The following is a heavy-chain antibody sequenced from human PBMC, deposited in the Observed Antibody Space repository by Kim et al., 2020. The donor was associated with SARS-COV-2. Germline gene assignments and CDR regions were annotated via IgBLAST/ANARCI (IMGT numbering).Heavy chain of an antibody. Sequence: GGSLRLSCAASGFTFSSYAMHWVRQAPGKGLEWVAVISYDGSNKYYADSVKGRFTISRDNSKNTLYLQMNSLRAEDTAVYYCAREVIVDPWGQGTLVTVSS. CDR1: GFTFSSYA. CDR3: AREVIVDP. J-gene: IGHJ5*02. D-gene: IGHD3-22*01. CDR2: ISYDGSNK. V-gene: IGHV3-30-3*01.